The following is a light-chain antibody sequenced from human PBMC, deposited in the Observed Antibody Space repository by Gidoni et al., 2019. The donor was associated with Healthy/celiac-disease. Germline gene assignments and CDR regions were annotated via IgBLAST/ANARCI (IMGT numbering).Light chain of an antibody. V-gene: IGKV1-5*01. Sequence: DIQMTQSPSTLSASVVDRVTITCRASQSISSWLAWYQQKPGNAPKLLIYDASSLESGVPSRFSGSGSGTEFTLTISSLQPDDFATYYCQQYNSYSQTFXXXTKVEIK. CDR3: QQYNSYSQT. CDR1: QSISSW. CDR2: DAS. J-gene: IGKJ1*01.